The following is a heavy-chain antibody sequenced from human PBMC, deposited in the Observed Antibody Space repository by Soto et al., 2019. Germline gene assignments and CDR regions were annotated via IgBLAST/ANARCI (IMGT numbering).Heavy chain of an antibody. V-gene: IGHV1-8*01. CDR2: MNPNSGNT. Sequence: ASVKVSCKASGYTFTSYDINWVRQATGQGLEWMGWMNPNSGNTGYAQKFQGRVTMTRNTSISTAYMELSSLRPEDTAVYYCARGKLYDFWSGYYVGPHDAFDIWGKGKMVTVPS. CDR3: ARGKLYDFWSGYYVGPHDAFDI. J-gene: IGHJ3*02. CDR1: GYTFTSYD. D-gene: IGHD3-3*01.